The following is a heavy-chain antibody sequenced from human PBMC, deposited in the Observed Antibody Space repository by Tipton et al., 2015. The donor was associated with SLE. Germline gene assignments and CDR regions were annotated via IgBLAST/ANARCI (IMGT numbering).Heavy chain of an antibody. D-gene: IGHD6-13*01. V-gene: IGHV3-21*01. J-gene: IGHJ5*02. CDR2: ISGGGDYT. CDR3: ARGHSSSWYNWFDP. CDR1: GFTFSSYA. Sequence: SLRLSYAASGFTFSSYAMTWVRQAPGKGLEWVSYISGGGDYTYYADSVKGRFTISRDNAKNSLYLQMNSLRAEDTAVYYCARGHSSSWYNWFDPWGQGTLVTVSS.